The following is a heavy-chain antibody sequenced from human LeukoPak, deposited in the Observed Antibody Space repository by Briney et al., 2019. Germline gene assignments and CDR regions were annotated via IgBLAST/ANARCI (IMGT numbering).Heavy chain of an antibody. D-gene: IGHD3-10*01. V-gene: IGHV1-18*01. J-gene: IGHJ4*02. CDR3: ARAERYYYGSGSVQY. CDR2: ISAYNGNT. CDR1: GYTFTSYG. Sequence: ASVKVSCKASGYTFTSYGISWVRQAPGQGLEWMGWISAYNGNTNYAQKLQGRVTMTTGTSTSTAYMELRSLRSDDTAVYYCARAERYYYGSGSVQYWGQGTLVTVSS.